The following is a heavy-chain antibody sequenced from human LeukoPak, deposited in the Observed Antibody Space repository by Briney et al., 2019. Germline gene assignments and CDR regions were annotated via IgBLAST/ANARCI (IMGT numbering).Heavy chain of an antibody. Sequence: SETLSLTCAVYGGSFSGYYWSWIRQPPGKGLEWIGETNHSGSTNYNPSLKSRVTISVDTSKNQFSLKLSSVTAADTAVYYCARGRPSDYWGQGTLVTVSS. V-gene: IGHV4-34*01. J-gene: IGHJ4*02. CDR3: ARGRPSDY. CDR2: TNHSGST. CDR1: GGSFSGYY.